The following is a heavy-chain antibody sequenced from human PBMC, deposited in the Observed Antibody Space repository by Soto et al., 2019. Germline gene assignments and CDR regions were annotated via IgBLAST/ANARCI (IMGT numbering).Heavy chain of an antibody. Sequence: PGGSLRLSCAASGFTFSSYAMSWVRQAPGKGLEWVSAISGSGGSTYYADSEKGRFTISRDNSKNTLYLQMNSLRAEDTAVYYCAKDEGDFWSGYYTGDYYYYGMDVWGQGTTVTVSS. D-gene: IGHD3-3*01. CDR3: AKDEGDFWSGYYTGDYYYYGMDV. J-gene: IGHJ6*02. CDR2: ISGSGGST. CDR1: GFTFSSYA. V-gene: IGHV3-23*01.